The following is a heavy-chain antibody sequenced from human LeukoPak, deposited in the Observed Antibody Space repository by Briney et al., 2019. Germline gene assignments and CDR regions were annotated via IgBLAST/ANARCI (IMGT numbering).Heavy chain of an antibody. Sequence: SVKVSCKASGGTFSSYAISWVRQAHGQGLEWMGRFIPIFGTANYAQEFQGRVTITTDESTSTAYMELHRLRLEDTAVYYCALGAYCGGDCSGGFDYWGQGTLVTVSS. D-gene: IGHD2-21*02. CDR3: ALGAYCGGDCSGGFDY. J-gene: IGHJ4*02. CDR1: GGTFSSYA. CDR2: FIPIFGTA. V-gene: IGHV1-69*05.